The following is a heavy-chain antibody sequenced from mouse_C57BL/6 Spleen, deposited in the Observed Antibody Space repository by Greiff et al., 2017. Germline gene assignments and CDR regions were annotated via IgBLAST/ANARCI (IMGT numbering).Heavy chain of an antibody. CDR3: ARGSSGPYWYFDV. CDR1: GYTFTDYY. D-gene: IGHD3-2*02. Sequence: EVKLQQSGPELVKPGASVKISCKASGYTFTDYYMNWVKQSHGKSLEWIGDINPNNGGTSYNQKFKGKATLTVDKSSSTAYMELRSLTSEDSAVYYCARGSSGPYWYFDVWGTGTTVTVSS. V-gene: IGHV1-26*01. J-gene: IGHJ1*03. CDR2: INPNNGGT.